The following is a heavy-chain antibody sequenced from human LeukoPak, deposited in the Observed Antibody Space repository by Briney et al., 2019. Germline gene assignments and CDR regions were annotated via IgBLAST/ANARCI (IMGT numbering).Heavy chain of an antibody. Sequence: GGSLRLSCAASGFIFSTYGMHWVRQAPGKGLEWVSGISGSGDNTYYTDSVKGRFTISRDNSKKTLYLQMNSLRAEDTAVFYCAKEPRYSSSNYYYYYMDVWGKGTTVTVSS. J-gene: IGHJ6*03. CDR3: AKEPRYSSSNYYYYYMDV. V-gene: IGHV3-23*01. D-gene: IGHD6-6*01. CDR2: ISGSGDNT. CDR1: GFIFSTYG.